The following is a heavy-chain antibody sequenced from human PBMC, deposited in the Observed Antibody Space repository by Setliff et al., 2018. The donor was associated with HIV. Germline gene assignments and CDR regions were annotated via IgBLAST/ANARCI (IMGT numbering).Heavy chain of an antibody. Sequence: GGSLRLSCGASGFTFGNYWMNWVRRPPGKGLEWVANIKQDGSDKYYVDSVKGRFTISRDNARNTLYLQMNSLRAEDTAVYYCAKQGSGYDYYYMDVWGKGTTVTVSS. J-gene: IGHJ6*03. CDR1: GFTFGNYW. CDR2: IKQDGSDK. V-gene: IGHV3-7*01. CDR3: AKQGSGYDYYYMDV. D-gene: IGHD3-22*01.